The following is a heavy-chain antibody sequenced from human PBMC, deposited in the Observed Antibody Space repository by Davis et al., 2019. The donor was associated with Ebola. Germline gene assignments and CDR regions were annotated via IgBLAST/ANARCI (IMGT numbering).Heavy chain of an antibody. D-gene: IGHD6-19*01. Sequence: ASVKVSCKASGYTFTSYAMHWVRQAPGQRLEWMGRINAGNGNTKYSQKLQGRVTMTTDTSTSTAYMELRSLRSDDTAVYYCARDRGYSSGWYVQHWGQGTLVTVSS. CDR1: GYTFTSYA. CDR2: INAGNGNT. CDR3: ARDRGYSSGWYVQH. J-gene: IGHJ1*01. V-gene: IGHV1-3*01.